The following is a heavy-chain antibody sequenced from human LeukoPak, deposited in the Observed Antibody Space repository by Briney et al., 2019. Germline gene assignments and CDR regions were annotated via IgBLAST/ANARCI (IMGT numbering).Heavy chain of an antibody. CDR2: IISDESST. CDR3: ARDKSGTFDY. Sequence: GGSLRLSCAASGFTFSSYWMDWVRQVPGKGLVSVSRIISDESSTNYADSVKGRFTISRDNPKNTLYLQMNSLRAEDTAVYYCARDKSGTFDYWGQGTLVTVSS. CDR1: GFTFSSYW. V-gene: IGHV3-74*01. D-gene: IGHD3-10*01. J-gene: IGHJ4*02.